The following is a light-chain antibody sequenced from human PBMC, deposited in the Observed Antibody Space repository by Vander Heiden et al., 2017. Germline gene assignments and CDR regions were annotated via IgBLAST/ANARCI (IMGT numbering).Light chain of an antibody. Sequence: QAALTKPVSVSGTPGQSITISGTGSLNDIGADNYVSWYQQHPGKSPILIIYDVIYRPSGIADRFSGSKSGNTASLSISVLQPEDEADYYCNSRTPTTHVVFGGGTKVTVL. CDR1: LNDIGADNY. J-gene: IGLJ3*02. CDR3: NSRTPTTHVV. V-gene: IGLV2-14*01. CDR2: DVI.